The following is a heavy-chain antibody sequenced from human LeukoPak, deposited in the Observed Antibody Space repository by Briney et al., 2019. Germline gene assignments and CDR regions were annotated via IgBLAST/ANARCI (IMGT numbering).Heavy chain of an antibody. D-gene: IGHD3-22*01. J-gene: IGHJ5*02. CDR1: GFTFSSYG. V-gene: IGHV3-74*01. CDR3: YYEGT. CDR2: INSDGSIT. Sequence: GGSLRLSCAASGFTFSSYGMHWVRQAPGKGPVWVSRINSDGSITNYADSVKGRFTIFRDNVRNTLFLQMSSLRAEDTSVYYCYYEGTWGQGTLVTVSS.